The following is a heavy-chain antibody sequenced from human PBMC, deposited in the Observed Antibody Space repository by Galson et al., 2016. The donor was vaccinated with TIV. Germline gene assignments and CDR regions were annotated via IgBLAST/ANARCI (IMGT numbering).Heavy chain of an antibody. CDR3: PTDRNTALDTYSYYYGMDV. D-gene: IGHD5-18*01. CDR1: GGTFSTYV. Sequence: SVKVSCKASGGTFSTYVFSWLRLAPGQGLEWMGVINPIFGTANYAQTFQGSLPITADESTSSAYMELSSLRSEDTAVYYLPTDRNTALDTYSYYYGMDVWGQGTTVTVSS. J-gene: IGHJ6*02. V-gene: IGHV1-69*13. CDR2: INPIFGTA.